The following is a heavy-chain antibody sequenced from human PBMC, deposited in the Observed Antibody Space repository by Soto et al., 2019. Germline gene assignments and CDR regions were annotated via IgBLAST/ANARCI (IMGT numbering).Heavy chain of an antibody. CDR3: ASRYDSSDY. D-gene: IGHD3-22*01. V-gene: IGHV1-69*02. CDR2: IIPILGIA. Sequence: QVQLGQSGAEVKKPGSSVKVSCKASGGTFSSYTISWVRQAPGQGLESMGRIIPILGIANYAQKFQGRVTITADKSTSTAYMELSSLRSEDTAVYYCASRYDSSDYWGQGTLVTVSS. J-gene: IGHJ4*02. CDR1: GGTFSSYT.